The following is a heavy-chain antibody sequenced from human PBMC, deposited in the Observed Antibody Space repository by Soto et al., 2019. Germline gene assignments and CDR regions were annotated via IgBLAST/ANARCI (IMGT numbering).Heavy chain of an antibody. V-gene: IGHV4-30-2*01. J-gene: IGHJ5*02. Sequence: SETLSLTCAVSGGSISSGGYSWSWIRQPPGKCLEWIGYIYHSGSTYYNPSLKSRVTISVDRSKNQFSLKLSSVTAADTAVYYCARSRYIVVVPAAIDWFDPWGQGTLVTVYS. CDR1: GGSISSGGYS. CDR2: IYHSGST. D-gene: IGHD2-2*02. CDR3: ARSRYIVVVPAAIDWFDP.